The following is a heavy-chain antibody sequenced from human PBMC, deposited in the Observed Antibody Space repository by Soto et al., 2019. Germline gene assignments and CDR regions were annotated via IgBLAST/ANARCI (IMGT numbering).Heavy chain of an antibody. Sequence: PGGSLRLSCAASGFTFSSYGMHWVRQAPGKGLEWVAVIWYDGSNKYYADSVKGRFTISRDNSKNTLYLQMNSLRAEDTAVYYCAREGAPIAVAGTSWFDPWGQGTLVTVSS. J-gene: IGHJ5*02. CDR3: AREGAPIAVAGTSWFDP. CDR2: IWYDGSNK. D-gene: IGHD6-19*01. CDR1: GFTFSSYG. V-gene: IGHV3-33*01.